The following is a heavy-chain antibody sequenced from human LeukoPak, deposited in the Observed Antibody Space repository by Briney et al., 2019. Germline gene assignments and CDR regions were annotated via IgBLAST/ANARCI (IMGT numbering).Heavy chain of an antibody. CDR1: GGSFSGYY. CDR3: ARRMVRGVIKYYFDY. D-gene: IGHD3-10*01. V-gene: IGHV4-34*01. CDR2: INHSGST. Sequence: SETLSLTCAVYGGSFSGYYWSWIRQPPGKGLEWIGEINHSGSTNYNPSLKSRVTISVDTSKNQFSLKLSSVTAADTAVYYCARRMVRGVIKYYFDYWGQGTLVTVSS. J-gene: IGHJ4*02.